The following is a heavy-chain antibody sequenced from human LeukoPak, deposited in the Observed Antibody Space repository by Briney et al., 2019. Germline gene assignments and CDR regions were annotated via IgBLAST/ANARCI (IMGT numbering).Heavy chain of an antibody. D-gene: IGHD2-2*01. V-gene: IGHV3-30*04. CDR2: ISYDGSNK. Sequence: GGSLRLSCAASGFTFSSYAMHWVRQAPGKGLEWVAVISYDGSNKYYADSVKGRFTISRDNSKNTLYLQMNSLRAEDSAVYYCAKAPRGSTSLYYYYYMDVWGKGTTVTISS. J-gene: IGHJ6*03. CDR3: AKAPRGSTSLYYYYYMDV. CDR1: GFTFSSYA.